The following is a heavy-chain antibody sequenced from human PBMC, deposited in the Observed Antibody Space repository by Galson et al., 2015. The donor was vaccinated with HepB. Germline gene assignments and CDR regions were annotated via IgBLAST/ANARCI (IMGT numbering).Heavy chain of an antibody. D-gene: IGHD6-19*01. J-gene: IGHJ4*02. V-gene: IGHV1-3*01. CDR1: GYTFATYT. CDR2: INAGNGNT. Sequence: SVKVSCKASGYTFATYTMHWVRQAPGQSLEWMGWINAGNGNTKYSQEFQGRVTITRDTSASTAYVELSSLRYEDTAVYYCARYPSYSSGWSGFDYWGQGTLVTVSS. CDR3: ARYPSYSSGWSGFDY.